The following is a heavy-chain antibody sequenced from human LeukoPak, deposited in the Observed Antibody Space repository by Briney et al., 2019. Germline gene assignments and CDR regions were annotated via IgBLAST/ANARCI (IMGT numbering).Heavy chain of an antibody. J-gene: IGHJ6*02. D-gene: IGHD2-2*01. CDR1: GGTFSSYT. CDR2: IIPILDVA. CDR3: ARDSTMSRDCSSTSCRYYYYYYGMDV. Sequence: ASVKVSCKASGGTFSSYTISWVRQAPGQGLEWMGRIIPILDVANYAQKFQGRVTITADKSTSTAYMELSSLRSEDTAVYYCARDSTMSRDCSSTSCRYYYYYYGMDVWGQGTTVTVSS. V-gene: IGHV1-69*04.